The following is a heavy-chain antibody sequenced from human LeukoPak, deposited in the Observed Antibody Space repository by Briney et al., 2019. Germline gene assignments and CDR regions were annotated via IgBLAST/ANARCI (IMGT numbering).Heavy chain of an antibody. Sequence: GGSLRLSCAASGFTFSSYWKTWVRQAPGKGLEWVANIKLDGSEKNYVDSVKGRFTISRDNTKNSLYLQMNSLRAEDTAVFYCAGDQYDTWSRRGNFDSWGQGTLVIVSS. CDR2: IKLDGSEK. V-gene: IGHV3-7*03. D-gene: IGHD3-3*01. CDR3: AGDQYDTWSRRGNFDS. J-gene: IGHJ4*02. CDR1: GFTFSSYW.